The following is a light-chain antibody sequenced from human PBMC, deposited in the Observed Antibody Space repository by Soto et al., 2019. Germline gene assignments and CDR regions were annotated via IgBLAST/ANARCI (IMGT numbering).Light chain of an antibody. Sequence: DIVMTQSPDSLAVSLGERATINCKSSQSVLYSSNNKNYLSWYQQRPGQPPKLLIYWASTRESGVPDRFSGSGSGTDFTLTISSLQAEDVAVYYCHHYYNTPPTFGGGTKVEIK. CDR3: HHYYNTPPT. CDR2: WAS. CDR1: QSVLYSSNNKNY. J-gene: IGKJ4*01. V-gene: IGKV4-1*01.